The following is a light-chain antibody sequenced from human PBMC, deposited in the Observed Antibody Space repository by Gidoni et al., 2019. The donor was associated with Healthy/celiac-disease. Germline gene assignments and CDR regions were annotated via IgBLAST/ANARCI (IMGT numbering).Light chain of an antibody. CDR1: QSVSSY. Sequence: TVSCRASQSVSSYLAWYQQKPGQAPRLLIYDASNGATGIPARFSGSGSGTDFTLTISSLEPEDFAVYYCQQRSNWPPTWTFGQXTKVEIK. V-gene: IGKV3-11*01. CDR2: DAS. CDR3: QQRSNWPPTWT. J-gene: IGKJ1*01.